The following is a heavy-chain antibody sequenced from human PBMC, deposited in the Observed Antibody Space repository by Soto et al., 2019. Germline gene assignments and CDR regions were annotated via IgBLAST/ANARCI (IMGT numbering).Heavy chain of an antibody. V-gene: IGHV3-30-3*01. CDR1: GFTFSSYA. CDR2: ISYDGSNK. Sequence: PGGSLRLSCAASGFTFSSYAMHWVRQAPGKGLEWVAVISYDGSNKYYADSVKGRFTISRDNSKNTLYLQMNSLRAEDTAVYYCARDWGLWFAGSSSKLNWFDPWGQGTLVTVSS. J-gene: IGHJ5*02. D-gene: IGHD3-10*01. CDR3: ARDWGLWFAGSSSKLNWFDP.